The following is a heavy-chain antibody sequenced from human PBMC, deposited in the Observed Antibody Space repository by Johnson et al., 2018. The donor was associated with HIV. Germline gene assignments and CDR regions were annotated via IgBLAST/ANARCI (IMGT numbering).Heavy chain of an antibody. J-gene: IGHJ3*02. CDR3: ATRGDVAWPETDAFDI. CDR2: MSYDGSNK. V-gene: IGHV3-30*03. CDR1: GFTCNSYG. D-gene: IGHD3-16*01. Sequence: VQLVESGGGVVQPGRSLRLSCAASGFTCNSYGMHWVRQAPGKGLEWVAVMSYDGSNKYYADSVTGRFTISRDNSKNTLYLQMNSLRAEDTAVYYCATRGDVAWPETDAFDIWGQGTMVTVSS.